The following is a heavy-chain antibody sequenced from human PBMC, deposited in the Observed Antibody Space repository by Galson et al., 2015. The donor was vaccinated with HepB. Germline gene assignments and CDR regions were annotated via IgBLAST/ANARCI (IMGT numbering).Heavy chain of an antibody. J-gene: IGHJ2*01. CDR2: ISYDESIK. D-gene: IGHD3-3*01. V-gene: IGHV3-30-3*01. CDR3: ARDSGESVFGVVIRWYFDL. Sequence: SLRLSCAASGFTFTSYAMHWVRQAPGKGLEWVAVISYDESIKYYADSVKGRFTISRDNSKNTMIVQMNSLSPEDTAVYYCARDSGESVFGVVIRWYFDLWGRGTLVTVSS. CDR1: GFTFTSYA.